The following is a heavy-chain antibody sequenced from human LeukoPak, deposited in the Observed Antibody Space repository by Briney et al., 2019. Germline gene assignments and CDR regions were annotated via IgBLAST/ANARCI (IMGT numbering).Heavy chain of an antibody. Sequence: ASVKVSCKASGYTFPGYYMNWVRQAPGQGLEWMGWINPNSGGTNYAQKFQGRVTMTRDTSISTAYMELSRLRSDDTAVYYCATPYYYDSSGRLAFDIWGQGTLVTVSS. CDR1: GYTFPGYY. D-gene: IGHD3-22*01. CDR2: INPNSGGT. CDR3: ATPYYYDSSGRLAFDI. V-gene: IGHV1-2*02. J-gene: IGHJ3*02.